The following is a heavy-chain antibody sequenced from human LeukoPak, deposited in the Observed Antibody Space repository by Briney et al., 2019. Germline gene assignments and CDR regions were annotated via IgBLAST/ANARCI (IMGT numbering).Heavy chain of an antibody. J-gene: IGHJ6*03. CDR3: ARILTGYYREDYMDV. CDR1: GYSLTELS. CDR2: ICAYNGNT. V-gene: IGHV1-18*01. D-gene: IGHD3-9*01. Sequence: ASVKVSCKVSGYSLTELSMHWVRQAPGQGLEWMGWICAYNGNTNYAQRLQGRDTMTTDTSTSTAYMELRSLRSDDTAVYYCARILTGYYREDYMDVWGEGTTVTISS.